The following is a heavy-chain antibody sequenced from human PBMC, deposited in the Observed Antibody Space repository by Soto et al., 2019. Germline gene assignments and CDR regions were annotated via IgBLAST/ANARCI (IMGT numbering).Heavy chain of an antibody. CDR3: ARDDDYPDNGFDY. CDR1: GFTFSRHG. V-gene: IGHV3-33*01. Sequence: QVQLVESGGGVVQPGTSLRLSCAASGFTFSRHGMHWVRQTPGKGLEWLAVILNDASGHWYADSVKGRFTITRDNFENTLYLQINGLRLEDTAMYYCARDDDYPDNGFDYWGQGNLVTVSS. J-gene: IGHJ4*02. CDR2: ILNDASGH. D-gene: IGHD4-17*01.